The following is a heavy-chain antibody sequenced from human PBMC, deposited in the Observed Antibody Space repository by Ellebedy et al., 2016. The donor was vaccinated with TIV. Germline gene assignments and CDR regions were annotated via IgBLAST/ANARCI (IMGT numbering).Heavy chain of an antibody. J-gene: IGHJ3*01. Sequence: MPSETLSLTCTVSGGSISSYYWSWIRQPPGKGLEWIGYIDYSGSTNYNPSLKSRVTISVDTYKNQFSLKLSSVTAADTAVFFCARVVWQLPGSYASDVWGQGTMVTVSS. CDR1: GGSISSYY. CDR3: ARVVWQLPGSYASDV. V-gene: IGHV4-59*01. D-gene: IGHD2-15*01. CDR2: IDYSGST.